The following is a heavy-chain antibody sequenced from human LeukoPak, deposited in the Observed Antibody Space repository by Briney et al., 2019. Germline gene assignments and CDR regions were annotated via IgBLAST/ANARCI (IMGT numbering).Heavy chain of an antibody. V-gene: IGHV1-69*05. Sequence: SVTVSCKASGGTFSSYAISWVRQAPGQGLEWMGGIIPIFGTANYAQKFQGRVTITTDESPSTAYMELSSLRSEDTAVYYCATARYSSGWYYFDYWGQGTLVTVSS. J-gene: IGHJ4*02. CDR1: GGTFSSYA. CDR3: ATARYSSGWYYFDY. D-gene: IGHD6-19*01. CDR2: IIPIFGTA.